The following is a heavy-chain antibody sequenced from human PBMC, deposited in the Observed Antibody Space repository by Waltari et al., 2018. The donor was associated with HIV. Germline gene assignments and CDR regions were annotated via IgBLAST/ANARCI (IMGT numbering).Heavy chain of an antibody. D-gene: IGHD3-22*01. CDR2: ISGSGGST. CDR3: AKLSSSGYYRGSYYFDY. V-gene: IGHV3-23*01. Sequence: EVQLLESGGGLVQPGGSLRLSCAASGFTFSSYAMSWVRQAPGKGLEWVSAISGSGGSTYYADSVKGRFTISRDNSKNTLYLQMNSLRAEDTAVYYCAKLSSSGYYRGSYYFDYWGQGTLVTVSS. CDR1: GFTFSSYA. J-gene: IGHJ4*02.